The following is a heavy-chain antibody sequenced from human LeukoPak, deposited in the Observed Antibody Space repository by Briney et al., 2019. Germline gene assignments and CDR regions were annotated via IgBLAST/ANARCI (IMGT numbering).Heavy chain of an antibody. CDR1: GGSISSSTYY. Sequence: SETLSLTCTVPGGSISSSTYYWGWIRQPPGKGLEWIGSIYYSGSTYYNPSLKSRVTISVDTSKNQFSLKLSSVTAADTAVYYCHAGGMDVWGQGTTVTVSS. CDR2: IYYSGST. J-gene: IGHJ6*02. CDR3: HAGGMDV. V-gene: IGHV4-39*07.